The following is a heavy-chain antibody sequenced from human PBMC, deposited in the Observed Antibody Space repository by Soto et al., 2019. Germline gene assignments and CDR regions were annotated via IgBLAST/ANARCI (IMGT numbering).Heavy chain of an antibody. Sequence: QVQLQQWGAGLLKPSETLSLTCAVYGGSFSGYYWSWIRQPPGKGLEWIGEINHSGSTNYNPSLNSRVTISVDTSKNQFSLKLSSVTAADTAVYYCARGRPVTAFDYWGQGTLVTVSS. D-gene: IGHD4-17*01. CDR3: ARGRPVTAFDY. CDR2: INHSGST. CDR1: GGSFSGYY. V-gene: IGHV4-34*01. J-gene: IGHJ4*02.